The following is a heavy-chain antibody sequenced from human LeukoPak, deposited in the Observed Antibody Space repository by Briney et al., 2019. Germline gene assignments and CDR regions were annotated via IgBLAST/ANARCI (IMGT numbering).Heavy chain of an antibody. J-gene: IGHJ4*02. CDR3: ARDDVASVFDY. CDR1: GFTLSSNY. V-gene: IGHV3-66*02. D-gene: IGHD3-16*01. CDR2: IYSGGNT. Sequence: GGSLRLSCAASGFTLSSNYMTWVRQAPGKGLEWVSVIYSGGNTYYADSVKGRFTISRDNSKNTLYLQMNSLRAEDTAIYYRARDDVASVFDYWGQGTLVTVSS.